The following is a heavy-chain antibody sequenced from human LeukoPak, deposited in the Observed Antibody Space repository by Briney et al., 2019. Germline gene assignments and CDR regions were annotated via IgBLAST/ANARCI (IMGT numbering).Heavy chain of an antibody. CDR3: ARGSPPVPAALFHYYMDV. CDR1: GGTFSSYA. V-gene: IGHV1-69*05. J-gene: IGHJ6*03. Sequence: ASVKVSCKASGGTFSSYAISWVRQAPGQGLEWMGRIIPIFGTANYAQKFQGRVTITTDESTSTAYMELSSLRSEDTAVYYCARGSPPVPAALFHYYMDVWGKGTTVTVSS. CDR2: IIPIFGTA. D-gene: IGHD2-2*01.